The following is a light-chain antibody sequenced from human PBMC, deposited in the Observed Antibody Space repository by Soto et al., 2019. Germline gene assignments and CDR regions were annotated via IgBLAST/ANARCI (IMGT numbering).Light chain of an antibody. V-gene: IGLV1-51*01. Sequence: QSLVTHPPSVSPAPGERVTISFSGGSTNISDNYVSWYQHLPVTAPKLVVYDNARRPSALPGRFSGSKSGTSATLVIPGLKTGDEADYYCGTWDDSLVSYVFATGTKVPVL. CDR2: DNA. CDR3: GTWDDSLVSYV. CDR1: STNISDNY. J-gene: IGLJ1*01.